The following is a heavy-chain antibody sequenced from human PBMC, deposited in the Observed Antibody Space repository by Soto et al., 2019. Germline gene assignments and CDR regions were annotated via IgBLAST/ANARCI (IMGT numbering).Heavy chain of an antibody. J-gene: IGHJ4*02. CDR1: GFTFSSCI. D-gene: IGHD2-8*01. CDR2: ISGSGDTK. V-gene: IGHV3-48*02. CDR3: AKYCSSDVCFDY. Sequence: PGGSLRLSCASSGFTFSSCIMNGVRQAPGKGLEWVSFISGSGDTKYYADSVKGRFTISRDNAKNSLYLQMSSLRDEDTAVYYCAKYCSSDVCFDYWGQGTVVTVSS.